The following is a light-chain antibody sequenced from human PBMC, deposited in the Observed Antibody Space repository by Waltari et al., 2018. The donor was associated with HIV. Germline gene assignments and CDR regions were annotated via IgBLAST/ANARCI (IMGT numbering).Light chain of an antibody. V-gene: IGKV1-5*03. CDR3: QQYNSYSWT. CDR2: KAS. CDR1: ESISSW. Sequence: QMTQSHSTLSASVGDRVTITCRASESISSWLAWYQQKPGKAPKLLIYKASSLESGVPLRFSGSGSGTEFTLTVNSLQPDDFATYYCQQYNSYSWTFDQGTKVEIK. J-gene: IGKJ1*01.